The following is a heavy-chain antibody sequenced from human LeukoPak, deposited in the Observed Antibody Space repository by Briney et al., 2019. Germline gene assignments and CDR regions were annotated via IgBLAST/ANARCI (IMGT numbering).Heavy chain of an antibody. Sequence: SQTLSLTCTVSGGSISSGGYYWSWIRQPPGKGLEWIGNIYDSGSTNYNPSLKSRVTISVDTSKNQCSLKLSSVTAADTAVYYCARQSISGSSLSYFDYWGQGTLVSVSS. CDR3: ARQSISGSSLSYFDY. D-gene: IGHD3-22*01. CDR1: GGSISSGGYY. J-gene: IGHJ4*02. V-gene: IGHV4-61*08. CDR2: IYDSGST.